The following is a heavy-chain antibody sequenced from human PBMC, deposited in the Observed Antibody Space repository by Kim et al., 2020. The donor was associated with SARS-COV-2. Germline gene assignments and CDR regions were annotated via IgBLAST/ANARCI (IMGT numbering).Heavy chain of an antibody. J-gene: IGHJ4*02. CDR2: SGRGGYT. CDR3: TRGVLDS. Sequence: SGRGGYTYYAESVRGRFIVSRDKSKNSLYLQMNSLRTEDSAFYFCTRGVLDSWGQGTLVSVSS. V-gene: IGHV3-43*02.